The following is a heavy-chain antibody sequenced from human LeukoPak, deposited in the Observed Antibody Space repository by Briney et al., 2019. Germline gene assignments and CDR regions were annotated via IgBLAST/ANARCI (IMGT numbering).Heavy chain of an antibody. D-gene: IGHD5-18*01. CDR1: GFTFSSYS. Sequence: GGSLRLSCAASGFTFSSYSMNWVRQAPGKGLEWVSSISSSSSYIYYADSVKGRFTISRDNAKNSLYLQMNSLRAEDTAVYYCARDFRRSTTAMVNYWGQGTLVTVSS. J-gene: IGHJ4*02. CDR3: ARDFRRSTTAMVNY. V-gene: IGHV3-21*01. CDR2: ISSSSSYI.